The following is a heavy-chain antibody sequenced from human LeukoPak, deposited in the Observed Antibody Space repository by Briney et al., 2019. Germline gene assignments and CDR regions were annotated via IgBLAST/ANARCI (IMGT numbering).Heavy chain of an antibody. CDR1: GYTFTGYY. Sequence: ASVKVSCKASGYTFTGYYMHWVRQAPGQGLEWMGWTNPNSGGTNYAQKFQGRVTMTRDTSISTAYMELSRLRSDDTAVYYCARAVLLWFGESRGNWFDPWGQGTLVTVSS. CDR3: ARAVLLWFGESRGNWFDP. CDR2: TNPNSGGT. J-gene: IGHJ5*02. D-gene: IGHD3-10*01. V-gene: IGHV1-2*02.